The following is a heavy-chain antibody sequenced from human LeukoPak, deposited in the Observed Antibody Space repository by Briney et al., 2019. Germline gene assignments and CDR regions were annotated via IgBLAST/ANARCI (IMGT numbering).Heavy chain of an antibody. D-gene: IGHD5-24*01. CDR3: ARHDRRDGYDYPHDFDY. V-gene: IGHV4-39*01. CDR2: LSYSGST. CDR1: GGSISSRSYY. Sequence: SGTLSLTCTVSGGSISSRSYYWGWIRQPPGKGLEWVGSLSYSGSTYYTPSLKSRVTISADTSKNEFSLKLSSVTAADTAMYYCARHDRRDGYDYPHDFDYWGQGALVTVSS. J-gene: IGHJ4*02.